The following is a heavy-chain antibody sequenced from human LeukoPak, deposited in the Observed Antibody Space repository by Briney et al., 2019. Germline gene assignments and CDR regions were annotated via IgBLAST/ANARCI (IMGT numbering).Heavy chain of an antibody. J-gene: IGHJ4*02. D-gene: IGHD3-22*01. CDR3: ARLLSDSSGSNVDY. V-gene: IGHV1-3*01. CDR2: ISAGNGNT. Sequence: ASVKVSCKASGYTFTSYAMHWVRQAPGLRLEWMGWISAGNGNTKYSQNFQGRVTITRDTSASTAYMELSSLRSEDTAVYYCARLLSDSSGSNVDYWGQGTLVTVSS. CDR1: GYTFTSYA.